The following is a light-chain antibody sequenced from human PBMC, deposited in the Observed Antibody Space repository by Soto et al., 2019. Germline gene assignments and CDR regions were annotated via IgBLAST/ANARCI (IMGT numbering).Light chain of an antibody. CDR2: EDN. J-gene: IGLJ2*01. CDR1: SGSIASNY. Sequence: NFMLTQPHSVSESPGKTVTISCTRSSGSIASNYVQWYQQRPGSAPTTVIYEDNQRPSGVPDRFSGSIDSSSNSASLTISGLKTGEEADYYCQSYDSSNVVFGGGTKLTVL. CDR3: QSYDSSNVV. V-gene: IGLV6-57*04.